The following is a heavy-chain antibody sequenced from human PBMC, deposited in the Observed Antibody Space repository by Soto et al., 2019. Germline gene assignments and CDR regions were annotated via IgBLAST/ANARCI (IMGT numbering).Heavy chain of an antibody. Sequence: SGVSLRTSGVGVSWIRQPPGKALEWLALIYWNDDKRYSPSLKSRLTITKDTSKNQVVLTMTNMDPVDTATYYCAHSDRVYSNLGYFDYWGQGTLVTVSS. CDR3: AHSDRVYSNLGYFDY. V-gene: IGHV2-5*01. CDR2: IYWNDDK. J-gene: IGHJ4*02. D-gene: IGHD4-4*01. CDR1: GVSLRTSGVG.